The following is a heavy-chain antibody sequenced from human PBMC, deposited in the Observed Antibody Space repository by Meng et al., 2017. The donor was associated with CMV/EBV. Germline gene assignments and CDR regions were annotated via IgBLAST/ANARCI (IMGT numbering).Heavy chain of an antibody. Sequence: SVKVSCKASGGTFSSYAISWVRQAPGQGLEWMGGIIPIFVTANYAQKFQGRVTITTDESTSTAYMELSSLRSEDTAVYYCARQNLGATHFDYWGQGTLVTVSS. CDR2: IIPIFVTA. J-gene: IGHJ4*02. CDR3: ARQNLGATHFDY. V-gene: IGHV1-69*05. D-gene: IGHD1-26*01. CDR1: GGTFSSYA.